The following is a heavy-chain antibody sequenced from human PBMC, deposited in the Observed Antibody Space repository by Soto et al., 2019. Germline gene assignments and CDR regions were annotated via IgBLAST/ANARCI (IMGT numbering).Heavy chain of an antibody. CDR2: IIPIFGTA. D-gene: IGHD3-22*01. Sequence: QVPLVQSGAEVKKPGSSVKVSCKASGGTFSSYAISWVRQAPGQGLEWMGGIIPIFGTANYAQKFQGRVTITADKSTSTAYMELSSLRSEDTAVYYCAREPYYYDSSGYSHPLGMDVWGQGTTVTVSS. CDR1: GGTFSSYA. CDR3: AREPYYYDSSGYSHPLGMDV. V-gene: IGHV1-69*06. J-gene: IGHJ6*02.